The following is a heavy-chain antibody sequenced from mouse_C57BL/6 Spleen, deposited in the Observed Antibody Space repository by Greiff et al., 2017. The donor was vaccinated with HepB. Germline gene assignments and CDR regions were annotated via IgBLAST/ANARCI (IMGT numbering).Heavy chain of an antibody. CDR3: ARCPYYYGSSYYYFDY. Sequence: QVQLQQSGAELVKPGASVKISCKASGYAFSSYWMNWVKQRPGKGLEWIGQIYPGDGDTNYNGKFKGKATLTADKSSSTAYMQLSNLTSEDSAVYFCARCPYYYGSSYYYFDYWGQGTTLTVSS. CDR2: IYPGDGDT. J-gene: IGHJ2*01. CDR1: GYAFSSYW. D-gene: IGHD1-1*01. V-gene: IGHV1-80*01.